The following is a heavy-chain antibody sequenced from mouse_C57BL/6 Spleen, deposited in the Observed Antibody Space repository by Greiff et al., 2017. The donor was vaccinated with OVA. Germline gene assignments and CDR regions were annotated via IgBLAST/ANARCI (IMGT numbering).Heavy chain of an antibody. V-gene: IGHV5-6*01. CDR2: ISSGGSYT. Sequence: VQLKESGGDLVKPGGSLKLSCAASGFTFSSYGMSWVRQTPDKRLEWVATISSGGSYTYYPDSVKGRFTISRDNAKNTLYLQMSSLKSEDTAMYYCARRDSTGAMDYWGQGTSVTVSS. CDR1: GFTFSSYG. CDR3: ARRDSTGAMDY. D-gene: IGHD2-5*01. J-gene: IGHJ4*01.